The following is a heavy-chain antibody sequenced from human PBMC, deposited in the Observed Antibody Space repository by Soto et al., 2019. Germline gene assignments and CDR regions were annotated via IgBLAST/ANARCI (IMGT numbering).Heavy chain of an antibody. Sequence: VQLLESGGGLVQPGGSLRLSCAASGFTFSNYAMSWVRQAPGKGLEWVSGMSNSGSRTYYADSVKGPFIISRDNSKNRLYLQMHSLRPEAPPVYYCPKAYFNILPGYSGDYWGQGTLVSVSS. CDR3: PKAYFNILPGYSGDY. J-gene: IGHJ4*02. CDR1: GFTFSNYA. D-gene: IGHD3-9*01. CDR2: MSNSGSRT. V-gene: IGHV3-23*01.